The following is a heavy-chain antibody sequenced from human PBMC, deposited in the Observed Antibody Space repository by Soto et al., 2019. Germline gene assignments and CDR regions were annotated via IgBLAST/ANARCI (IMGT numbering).Heavy chain of an antibody. D-gene: IGHD3-3*01. Sequence: QVQLQESGPGLVKPSGTLSLTCAVSGDPISSHDWWSWVRQPPKKGLEWIAEIHHSGDTNYNPSLMSRATISVDNSKNQFTLNLNSVTAADTAVYYCVRNGYYWLEHWGHGTPVTVSS. CDR1: GDPISSHDW. J-gene: IGHJ5*02. V-gene: IGHV4-4*02. CDR2: IHHSGDT. CDR3: VRNGYYWLEH.